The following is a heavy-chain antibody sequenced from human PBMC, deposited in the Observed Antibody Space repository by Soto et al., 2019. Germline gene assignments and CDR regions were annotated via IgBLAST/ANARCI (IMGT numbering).Heavy chain of an antibody. CDR3: AKLGVGVVGATDY. J-gene: IGHJ4*02. Sequence: EVQLLESGGGLVQPGGSLRLSCAASGFTFSSYALSWVRQAPGKVLEWVSTISRSGDSTYYADSVQGRFTISRDNPKNTLYLQMNSLRAEDTAVYYCAKLGVGVVGATDYWGQGTLVTVSS. V-gene: IGHV3-23*01. CDR2: ISRSGDST. D-gene: IGHD1-26*01. CDR1: GFTFSSYA.